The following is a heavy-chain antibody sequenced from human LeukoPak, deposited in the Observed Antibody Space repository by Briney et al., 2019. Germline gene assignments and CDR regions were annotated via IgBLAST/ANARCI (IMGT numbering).Heavy chain of an antibody. D-gene: IGHD3-22*01. Sequence: GGSLRLSCAASGFTFSTYAMSWVRQAPGKGLEWVSAISGSGGNTDYADSVKGRFTISRDNSKNTLYLQMNSLRAEDTAVYYCARELVRMIVEGGFDYWGQGTLVTVSS. V-gene: IGHV3-23*01. CDR3: ARELVRMIVEGGFDY. CDR2: ISGSGGNT. CDR1: GFTFSTYA. J-gene: IGHJ4*02.